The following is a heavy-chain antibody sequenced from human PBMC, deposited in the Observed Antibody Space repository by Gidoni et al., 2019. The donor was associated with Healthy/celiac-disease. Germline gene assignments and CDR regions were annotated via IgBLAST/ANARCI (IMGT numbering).Heavy chain of an antibody. J-gene: IGHJ3*02. CDR2: ISYDGSNK. V-gene: IGHV3-30*18. CDR1: GFTFLSYG. Sequence: QVQLVESGGGVVQPGRSLRLSVAASGFTFLSYGLHWVRQAPGKGLEWVAVISYDGSNKYYADSVKGRFTISRDNSKNTLYLQMNSLRAEDTAVYYCAKVGQYYDILTGLDAFDIWGQGTMVTVFS. D-gene: IGHD3-9*01. CDR3: AKVGQYYDILTGLDAFDI.